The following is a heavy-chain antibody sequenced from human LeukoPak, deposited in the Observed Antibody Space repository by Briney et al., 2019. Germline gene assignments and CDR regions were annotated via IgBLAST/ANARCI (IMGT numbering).Heavy chain of an antibody. D-gene: IGHD3-10*02. CDR3: ARHMSGDYDY. J-gene: IGHJ4*02. CDR1: GGSISEYY. V-gene: IGHV4-59*08. Sequence: PSETLSLTCTVSGGSISEYYWSWIRQPPGKGLEWIAYISYNGITNYNPSLKSRVTISVDTSKNQFSLKLSSVTAADAAVYYCARHMSGDYDYWGQGTLVTVSS. CDR2: ISYNGIT.